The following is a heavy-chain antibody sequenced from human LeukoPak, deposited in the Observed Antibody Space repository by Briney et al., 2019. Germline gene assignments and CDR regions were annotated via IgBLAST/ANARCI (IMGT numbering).Heavy chain of an antibody. D-gene: IGHD5-24*01. Sequence: GASVKVSCKASGYTFTGYYMHWVRQAPGQGLEWMGWINPNSGGTNYAQKFQGRVTMTRDTSISTAYMELSRLRSDDTAVYYCARAGRDGYNSPPGILDYWGQGTLVTVSS. CDR2: INPNSGGT. CDR3: ARAGRDGYNSPPGILDY. V-gene: IGHV1-2*02. CDR1: GYTFTGYY. J-gene: IGHJ4*02.